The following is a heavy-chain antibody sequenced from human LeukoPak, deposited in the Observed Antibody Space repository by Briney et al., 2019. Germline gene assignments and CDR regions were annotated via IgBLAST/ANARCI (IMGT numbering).Heavy chain of an antibody. V-gene: IGHV1-2*02. CDR3: ATVAGLVYYFDY. D-gene: IGHD6-19*01. J-gene: IGHJ4*02. CDR1: GYTFTGYY. Sequence: ASVKVSCKASGYTFTGYYMHWVRQAPGQGLEWMGWINPNSGGTSYAQKFQGRVTMTRDTSISTAYMELSRLRSDDTAVYYCATVAGLVYYFDYWGQGTLVTVSS. CDR2: INPNSGGT.